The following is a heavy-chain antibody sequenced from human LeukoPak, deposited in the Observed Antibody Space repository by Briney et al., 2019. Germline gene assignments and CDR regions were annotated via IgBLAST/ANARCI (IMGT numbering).Heavy chain of an antibody. CDR2: ISGSGGST. CDR1: GFTFSSYG. D-gene: IGHD6-19*01. V-gene: IGHV3-23*01. Sequence: GGSLRLSCAASGFTFSSYGMSWVRQAPGKGLEWVSAISGSGGSTYYADSVKGRFTISRDNSKNTLYLQMNSLRAEDTAVYYCAKEAQSSGWDDYYYYMDVWGKGTTVTVSS. CDR3: AKEAQSSGWDDYYYYMDV. J-gene: IGHJ6*03.